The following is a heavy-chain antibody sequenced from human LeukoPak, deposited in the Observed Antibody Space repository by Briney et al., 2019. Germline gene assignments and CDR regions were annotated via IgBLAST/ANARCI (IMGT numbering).Heavy chain of an antibody. Sequence: PGGSLRLSCAASGFTFDDCAMHWVRQAPGKGLEWVSGISWNSGDIGYADSVKGRFTISRDNAKNSLYLQINSLRTEDTALCYCAKGAGSYYNAVDNWGQGTMVTVSS. CDR3: AKGAGSYYNAVDN. J-gene: IGHJ3*02. D-gene: IGHD3-10*01. CDR2: ISWNSGDI. V-gene: IGHV3-9*01. CDR1: GFTFDDCA.